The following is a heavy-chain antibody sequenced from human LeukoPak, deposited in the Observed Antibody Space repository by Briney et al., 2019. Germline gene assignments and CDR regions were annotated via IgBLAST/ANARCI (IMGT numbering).Heavy chain of an antibody. CDR3: ARDFGVVTGDAFDI. D-gene: IGHD3-3*01. CDR1: GGSFRGYY. Sequence: SQTLSLTCAVYGGSFRGYYWSWIRQPPGKGLEWIEEINHSGSTNYNPSLKSRVTISVDTSKNQFSLKLSSVTAADTAVYYCARDFGVVTGDAFDIWGQGTMVTVSS. V-gene: IGHV4-34*01. CDR2: INHSGST. J-gene: IGHJ3*02.